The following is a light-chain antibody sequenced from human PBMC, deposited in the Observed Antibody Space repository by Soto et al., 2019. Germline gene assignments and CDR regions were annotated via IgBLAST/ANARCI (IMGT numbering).Light chain of an antibody. CDR2: DAA. CDR3: QQYNIGYT. Sequence: IQMTQSPSTLSASVGDRVTITCRASQSNNKWVAWFQQKSGRAPKLLIYDAATLQSGVPSRFSGTGSGTDFSLTISSLQPEDFATYYCQQYNIGYTFGQGTRLDIK. CDR1: QSNNKW. J-gene: IGKJ2*01. V-gene: IGKV1-5*01.